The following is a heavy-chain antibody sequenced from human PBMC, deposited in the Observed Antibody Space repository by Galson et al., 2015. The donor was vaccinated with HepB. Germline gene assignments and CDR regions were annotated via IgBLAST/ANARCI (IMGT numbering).Heavy chain of an antibody. D-gene: IGHD6-13*01. CDR1: GFTFSSYW. J-gene: IGHJ4*02. CDR3: ARRIAASRTGGNFDS. V-gene: IGHV3-7*03. Sequence: LRLSCAASGFTFSSYWMSWVRQAPGKGLEWVANIKQDGSEKYYVDSVKGRLTISRDNAKNSLYLQMNSLRAEDTAVYFCARRIAASRTGGNFDSWGQGTLVTGSS. CDR2: IKQDGSEK.